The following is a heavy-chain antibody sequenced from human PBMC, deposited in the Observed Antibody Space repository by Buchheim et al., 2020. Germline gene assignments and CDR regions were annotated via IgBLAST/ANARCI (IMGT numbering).Heavy chain of an antibody. V-gene: IGHV3-13*01. D-gene: IGHD6-19*01. CDR3: ARIAVAGFRYWYFDL. CDR2: IGTAGDT. Sequence: VQLVESGGGLVKPGGSLRLSCAASGFTFSSYDMHWVRQATGKGLEWVSAIGTAGDTYYPGSVMGRFTISSENAKNSLYLQMSSRRAGDTAVYYCARIAVAGFRYWYFDLWGSGTL. J-gene: IGHJ2*01. CDR1: GFTFSSYD.